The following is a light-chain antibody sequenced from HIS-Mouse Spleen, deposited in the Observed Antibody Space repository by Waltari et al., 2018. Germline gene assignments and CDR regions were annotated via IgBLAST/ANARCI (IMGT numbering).Light chain of an antibody. V-gene: IGLV3-10*01. J-gene: IGLJ2*01. CDR2: EDS. CDR3: YSTDSRGNHRV. Sequence: SYELTQPPSVSVSPGQTARITCSGDALPKKYAYWYQQKSGQAPVLVIYEDSKRPSGIPARFAGSRSGTMATLTISGAQVEDEADYYCYSTDSRGNHRVFGGGTKLTVL. CDR1: ALPKKY.